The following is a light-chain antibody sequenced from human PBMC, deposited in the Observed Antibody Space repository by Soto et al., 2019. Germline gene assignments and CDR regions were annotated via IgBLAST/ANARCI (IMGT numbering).Light chain of an antibody. CDR2: DAS. V-gene: IGKV3-11*01. CDR3: QQRSNWPPWT. Sequence: EIVLTQSPATLSLSPGERATLSCRASQSVSSYLAWYQQKHGQAPRLLIYDASNRATGIPARFSGSGSGTDFTLTISSLEPADFAVYYCQQRSNWPPWTFGQGTKVEIK. CDR1: QSVSSY. J-gene: IGKJ1*01.